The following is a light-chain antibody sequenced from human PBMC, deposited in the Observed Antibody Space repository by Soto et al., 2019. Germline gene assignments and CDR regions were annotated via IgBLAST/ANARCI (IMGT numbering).Light chain of an antibody. J-gene: IGLJ1*01. CDR3: CSYAGSYTHF. V-gene: IGLV2-11*01. CDR1: SSDVGGYNY. Sequence: QSALTQPRSVSGSPGQSVTISCTGTSSDVGGYNYVSWYQQHPGKAPKLMIYDVSKRPSGVPDRFSGSKSGNTASLTISGLQAEDEADYYCCSYAGSYTHFFGTGTKVTVL. CDR2: DVS.